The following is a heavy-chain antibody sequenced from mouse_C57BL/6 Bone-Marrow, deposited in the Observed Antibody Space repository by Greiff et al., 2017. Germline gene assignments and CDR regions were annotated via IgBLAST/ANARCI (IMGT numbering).Heavy chain of an antibody. CDR3: ASYGFAWFAY. Sequence: QVHVKQSGAELARPGASVKLSCKASGYTFTSYGISWVKQRTGRGLEWIGRIDPNSGGTKYNEKFKSKATLTVDKPSSTAYMQLSSLTSEDSAVYYCASYGFAWFAYWGQGTLVTVSA. CDR1: GYTFTSYG. CDR2: IDPNSGGT. D-gene: IGHD2-2*01. V-gene: IGHV1-72*01. J-gene: IGHJ3*01.